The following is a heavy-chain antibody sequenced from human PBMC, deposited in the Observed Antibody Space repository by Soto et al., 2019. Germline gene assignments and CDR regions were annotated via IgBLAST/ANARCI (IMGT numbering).Heavy chain of an antibody. CDR2: ISSSSSYI. CDR1: GFTFSSYS. D-gene: IGHD3-10*01. CDR3: ARDTADSLIYGSGTPGYYGMDV. Sequence: EVQLVESGGGLVKPGGSLRLSCAASGFTFSSYSMNWVRQAPGKGLEWVSSISSSSSYIYYADSVKGRFTISRDNAKNSLYLQMNSLRAEDTAVYYCARDTADSLIYGSGTPGYYGMDVWGQGTTVTVSS. J-gene: IGHJ6*02. V-gene: IGHV3-21*01.